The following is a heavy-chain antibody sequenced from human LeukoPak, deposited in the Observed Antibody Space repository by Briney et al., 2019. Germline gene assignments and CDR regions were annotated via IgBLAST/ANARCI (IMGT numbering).Heavy chain of an antibody. CDR3: ASYVWGSYFGPKRFDH. CDR1: GGSISSSSYY. J-gene: IGHJ4*02. V-gene: IGHV4-39*01. Sequence: SETLSLTCTVSGGSISSSSYYWGWIRQPPGKGLEWIGSIYYSGSTYYNPSLKSRVTISVDTSKNQFSLKLSSVTAADTAVYYCASYVWGSYFGPKRFDHWGQGTLVTVSS. CDR2: IYYSGST. D-gene: IGHD3-16*01.